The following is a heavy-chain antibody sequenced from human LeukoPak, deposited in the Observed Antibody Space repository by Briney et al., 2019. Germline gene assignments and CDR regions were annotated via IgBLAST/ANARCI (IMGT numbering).Heavy chain of an antibody. V-gene: IGHV4-59*01. Sequence: PSETLSLTCTVSGGSISSYYWSWIRQPPGKGLEWIGYIYYSGSTNYNPSLKSRVTISVDTSKNQFSLKLSSVTAADTAVYYCLSGGYDYWGQGSLVTVSS. D-gene: IGHD4-23*01. CDR1: GGSISSYY. CDR3: LSGGYDY. J-gene: IGHJ4*02. CDR2: IYYSGST.